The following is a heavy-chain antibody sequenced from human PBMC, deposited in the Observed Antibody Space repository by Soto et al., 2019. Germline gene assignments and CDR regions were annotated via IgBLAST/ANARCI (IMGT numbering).Heavy chain of an antibody. D-gene: IGHD4-17*01. J-gene: IGHJ4*02. CDR2: ISPGSSNI. V-gene: IGHV3-21*01. CDR3: ARARNDYGAWYDFDY. Sequence: EVQLVESGGGLVKPGGSLRLSCAVSGFTFHTYSMNWFRQAPGKGLVWVSSISPGSSNIYYAQSVKGRFTISRENAKYSLSLQMNSLRDEDTALYYCARARNDYGAWYDFDYWGQGTLVTVSS. CDR1: GFTFHTYS.